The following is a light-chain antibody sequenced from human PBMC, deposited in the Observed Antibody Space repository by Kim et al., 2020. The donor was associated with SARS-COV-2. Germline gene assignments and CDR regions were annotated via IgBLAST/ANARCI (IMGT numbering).Light chain of an antibody. CDR2: GKN. J-gene: IGLJ2*01. Sequence: SSELTQDPAVSVALGQTVRITCQGDSLRSYYASWYQQKPGQAPVLVIYGKNNRPSGIPDRFSGSSSGNTASFTITVAQAEAEADYYCNSRDSNGNHLVFG. CDR1: SLRSYY. CDR3: NSRDSNGNHLV. V-gene: IGLV3-19*01.